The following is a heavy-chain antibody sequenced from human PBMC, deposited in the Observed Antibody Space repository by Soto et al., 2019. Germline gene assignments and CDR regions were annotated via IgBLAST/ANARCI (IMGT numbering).Heavy chain of an antibody. J-gene: IGHJ4*02. Sequence: PSETLSLTCTVSSGSINPYYWSWIRQPAGKGLEWIGRIYSNGNTNYNPSLKSRVTMSVDTSKNQFSLKLTSMTAADTAVYYCARGGSSSGFDYWGQGTQVTVSS. CDR2: IYSNGNT. CDR1: SGSINPYY. V-gene: IGHV4-4*07. CDR3: ARGGSSSGFDY. D-gene: IGHD6-6*01.